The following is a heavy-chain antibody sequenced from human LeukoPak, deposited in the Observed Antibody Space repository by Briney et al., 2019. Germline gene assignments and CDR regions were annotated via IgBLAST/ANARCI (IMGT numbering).Heavy chain of an antibody. CDR3: ARDMGGIVGFYYFYMDV. J-gene: IGHJ6*03. V-gene: IGHV3-74*01. CDR1: GFTFSNYW. CDR2: INTDGSSL. D-gene: IGHD3-16*02. Sequence: GGSLRLSCAASGFTFSNYWMHWVRQVPGEGLVWVSRINTDGSSLNYADSVKGRFNISRDNAKNTLYLHKSSLRAEDSAVYYCARDMGGIVGFYYFYMDVWGKGTTVTVSS.